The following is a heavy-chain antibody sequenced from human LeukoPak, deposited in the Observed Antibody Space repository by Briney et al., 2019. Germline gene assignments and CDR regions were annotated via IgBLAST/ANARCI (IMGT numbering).Heavy chain of an antibody. CDR3: AKDTGLGYCSGGSCSQRGYYFDY. Sequence: RPGGSLRLSCAASGFTFSSYDMKWVRQAPGQGLEWVSYISSSGTFIYHADSVKGRFTISRDNAKNSLYLQMNSLRAEDTALYYCAKDTGLGYCSGGSCSQRGYYFDYWGQGTLVTVSS. D-gene: IGHD2-15*01. J-gene: IGHJ4*02. CDR2: ISSSGTFI. V-gene: IGHV3-48*03. CDR1: GFTFSSYD.